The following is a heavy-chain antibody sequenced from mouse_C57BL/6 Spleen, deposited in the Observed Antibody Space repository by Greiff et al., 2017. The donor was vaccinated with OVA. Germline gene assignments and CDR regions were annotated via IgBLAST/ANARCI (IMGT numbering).Heavy chain of an antibody. Sequence: QVQLQQPGAELVKPGASVKLSCKASGYTFTSYWMHWVKQRPGQGLEWIGMIHPNSGSTNYNEKFKSKATLTVDKSSSTAYMQLSSLTSEDSAVYYCARSDGNYEGGAYWGQGTLVTVSA. CDR2: IHPNSGST. V-gene: IGHV1-64*01. J-gene: IGHJ3*01. D-gene: IGHD2-1*01. CDR1: GYTFTSYW. CDR3: ARSDGNYEGGAY.